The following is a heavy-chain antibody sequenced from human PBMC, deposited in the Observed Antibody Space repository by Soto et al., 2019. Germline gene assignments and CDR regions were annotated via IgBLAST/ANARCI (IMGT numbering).Heavy chain of an antibody. CDR1: GGTFSSYA. Sequence: QVQLVQSGAEVKKPGSSVKVSCKASGGTFSSYAISWVRQAPGQGLEWMGGIIPIFGTANYAQKFQGRVRITADESTSTAYMELSSLRSEDTAVYYCARGIAVAGTDYYYYGMDVWGQGTTVTVSS. D-gene: IGHD6-19*01. V-gene: IGHV1-69*01. CDR2: IIPIFGTA. J-gene: IGHJ6*02. CDR3: ARGIAVAGTDYYYYGMDV.